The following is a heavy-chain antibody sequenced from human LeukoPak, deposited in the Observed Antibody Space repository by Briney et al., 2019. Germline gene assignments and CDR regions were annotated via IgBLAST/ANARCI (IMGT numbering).Heavy chain of an antibody. J-gene: IGHJ4*02. CDR1: GGSVSSGSYY. D-gene: IGHD6-19*01. V-gene: IGHV4-61*01. CDR2: INHSGST. CDR3: ARVSGSGKFAPYDY. Sequence: SSEALSLTCTVSGGSVSSGSYYWSWIRQPPGKGLEWIGEINHSGSTNYNPSLKSRVTISVDTSKNQFSLKLSSVTAADTAVYYCARVSGSGKFAPYDYWGQGTLVTVSS.